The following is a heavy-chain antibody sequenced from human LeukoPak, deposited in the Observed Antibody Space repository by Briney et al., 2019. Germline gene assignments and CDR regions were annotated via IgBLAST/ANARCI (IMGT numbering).Heavy chain of an antibody. CDR3: AKDMAAYYYASGNIDY. J-gene: IGHJ4*02. Sequence: QTGGSLRLSCAASGFTFDDYAMHWVRQAPGKGLEWVSLIGWNGGSTYYADSVKGRFTISRDNSKNSLYLQMNSLRAEDTALYYCAKDMAAYYYASGNIDYWGQGTLVTVSS. CDR2: IGWNGGST. D-gene: IGHD3-10*01. V-gene: IGHV3-43D*03. CDR1: GFTFDDYA.